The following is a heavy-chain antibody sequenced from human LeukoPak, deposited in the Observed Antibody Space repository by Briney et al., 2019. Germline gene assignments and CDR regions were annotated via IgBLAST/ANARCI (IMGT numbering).Heavy chain of an antibody. D-gene: IGHD5-24*01. V-gene: IGHV1-8*03. CDR2: MNPNSGNT. Sequence: ASVKVSCKASGYTFTSYDINWVRQAAGQGLEWMGWMNPNSGNTGYAQKFQGRVTITRNTSISTAYMELSSLRSEDTAVYYCASRDGYNGGAFDIWGQGTMVTVSS. CDR1: GYTFTSYD. J-gene: IGHJ3*02. CDR3: ASRDGYNGGAFDI.